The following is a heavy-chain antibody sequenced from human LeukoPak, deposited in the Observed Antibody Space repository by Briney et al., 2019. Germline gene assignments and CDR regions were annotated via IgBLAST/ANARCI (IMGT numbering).Heavy chain of an antibody. V-gene: IGHV3-30*18. CDR1: GFTFSSYG. Sequence: GGSLRLSCAASGFTFSSYGIHWVRQSPGKGLEWVAVISYDGSSKYYADSVKGRFTISRDDSKNTLYLQMNSLRAEDTAVYYCAKDKVERYYFDYWGQGTLVTVSS. CDR3: AKDKVERYYFDY. J-gene: IGHJ4*02. CDR2: ISYDGSSK. D-gene: IGHD1-1*01.